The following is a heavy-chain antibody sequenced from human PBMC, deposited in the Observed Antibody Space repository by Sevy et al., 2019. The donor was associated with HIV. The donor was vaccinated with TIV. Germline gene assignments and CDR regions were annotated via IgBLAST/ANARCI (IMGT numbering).Heavy chain of an antibody. Sequence: GGSLRLSCAASGFTFSGYGIHWVRQAPGKGLQWLTFIRNDGSTTNYADSVRGLFTISRDNSKNTLFLQMNSLRREDTAVYYCVKSPHPAVTTSYGMDVWGQGTTVTVSS. D-gene: IGHD4-17*01. V-gene: IGHV3-30*02. CDR3: VKSPHPAVTTSYGMDV. CDR1: GFTFSGYG. J-gene: IGHJ6*02. CDR2: IRNDGSTT.